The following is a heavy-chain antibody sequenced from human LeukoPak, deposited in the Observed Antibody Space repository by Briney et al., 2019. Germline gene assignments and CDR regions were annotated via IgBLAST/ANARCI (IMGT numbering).Heavy chain of an antibody. CDR3: ARDSTGIPVAGNFDY. D-gene: IGHD6-19*01. CDR1: GLTFSSYA. J-gene: IGHJ4*02. V-gene: IGHV3-23*01. Sequence: PGGSLRLSYAASGLTFSSYAMHWGRQAPGKGLEWVSSIGGGGINTHYADSVQGRFTISRDNSRNTLFLQMNSLRAEDTAVYYCARDSTGIPVAGNFDYWGQGTLVTVSS. CDR2: IGGGGINT.